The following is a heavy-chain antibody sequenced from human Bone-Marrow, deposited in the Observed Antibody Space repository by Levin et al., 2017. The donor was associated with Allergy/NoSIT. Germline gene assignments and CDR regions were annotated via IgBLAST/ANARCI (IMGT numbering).Heavy chain of an antibody. CDR1: GLSFSTFA. J-gene: IGHJ4*02. Sequence: LPGGSLRLSCAASGLSFSTFAMHWVRQVPGKGLEWVAVMLHDGTNKYYANSVKGRFTISRDNSTNTLYLQMNSLGLEDTAMYYCATEGEGWEFDFWGQGTLVTVSS. V-gene: IGHV3-30*03. CDR3: ATEGEGWEFDF. CDR2: MLHDGTNK. D-gene: IGHD1-26*01.